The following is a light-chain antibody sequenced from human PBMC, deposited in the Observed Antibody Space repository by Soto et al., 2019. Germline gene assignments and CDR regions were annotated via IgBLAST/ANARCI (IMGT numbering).Light chain of an antibody. Sequence: QSALTQPPSASGSPGQSVTISCTGTSSDVGGYNYVSWYQQHPGKAPKLMIYEVSKRPSGVPDRFSGSKSGNTASLTASGLQAEDEAAYYCSSYSGSNNVVFGGGTKLTVL. J-gene: IGLJ2*01. CDR2: EVS. CDR3: SSYSGSNNVV. V-gene: IGLV2-8*01. CDR1: SSDVGGYNY.